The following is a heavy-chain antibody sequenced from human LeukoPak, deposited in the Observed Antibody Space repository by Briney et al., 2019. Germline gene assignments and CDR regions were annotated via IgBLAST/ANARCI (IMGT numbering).Heavy chain of an antibody. J-gene: IGHJ3*02. Sequence: GGSLRLSCAASGFTFSNYWMHWVRQVPGKGLVWVSRITSDISNTRYIDSVKSRFTISRDNARNTVYLQMNSLRAEDTAVYYCTTGRMSASDMWGQGTMVTVAS. V-gene: IGHV3-74*01. CDR1: GFTFSNYW. D-gene: IGHD2/OR15-2a*01. CDR3: TTGRMSASDM. CDR2: ITSDISNT.